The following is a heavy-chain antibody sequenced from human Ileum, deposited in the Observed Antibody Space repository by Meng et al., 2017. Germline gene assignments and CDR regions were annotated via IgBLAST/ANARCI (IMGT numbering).Heavy chain of an antibody. V-gene: IGHV3-66*02. J-gene: IGHJ5*01. CDR1: GFSVSSDY. D-gene: IGHD1-1*01. Sequence: QFVESGGGLVQPGGYVRLSCTASGFSVSSDYINWVRQAPGKGLEWVSVIYRGGSTYYADSVNGRFTVSRDNSKNTLFLQMNSLRVEDTAVYYCARSGFDWNDAVDSWGQGTLVTVSS. CDR2: IYRGGST. CDR3: ARSGFDWNDAVDS.